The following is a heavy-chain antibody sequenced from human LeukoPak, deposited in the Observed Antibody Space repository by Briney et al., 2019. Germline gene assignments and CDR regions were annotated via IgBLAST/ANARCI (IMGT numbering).Heavy chain of an antibody. CDR3: AGWGMVRGVIIPFDY. Sequence: GGSLRLSCAASGFTFNTYSMSWIRQAPGKGLEWVSYISSSGSTIYYADSVKGRFTISRDNAKNSLYLQMNSLRAEDTAVYYCAGWGMVRGVIIPFDYWGQGTLVTVSS. CDR1: GFTFNTYS. D-gene: IGHD3-10*01. CDR2: ISSSGSTI. V-gene: IGHV3-11*01. J-gene: IGHJ4*02.